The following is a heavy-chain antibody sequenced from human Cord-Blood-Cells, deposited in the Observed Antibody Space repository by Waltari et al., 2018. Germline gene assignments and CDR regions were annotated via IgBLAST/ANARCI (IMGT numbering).Heavy chain of an antibody. CDR2: IYYSGST. D-gene: IGHD5-12*01. J-gene: IGHJ5*02. V-gene: IGHV4-59*01. CDR3: ARMSEATNWFDP. CDR1: GGSISSYY. Sequence: QVQLQESGPGLVKPSETLSLTYTVSGGSISSYYWSWIRQPPGKGLEWIGYIYYSGSTNYNPSLNSRVTISVDTSKNQFSLKLSSVTAADTAVYYCARMSEATNWFDPWGQGTLVTVSS.